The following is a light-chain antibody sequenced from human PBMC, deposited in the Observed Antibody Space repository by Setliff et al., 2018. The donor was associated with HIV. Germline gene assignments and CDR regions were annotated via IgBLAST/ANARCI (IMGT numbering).Light chain of an antibody. Sequence: SAPTQPRPVSGFPGQSVTIPCTGTSSDVGSYNYVTWYQQLPGKVPKLMIYDVTRRPSGVPERFSGSWSGNTSSLTISGLPSEDEADYYCSSFAGRLHVFGTGTKVTVL. CDR3: SSFAGRLHV. V-gene: IGLV2-11*01. CDR2: DVT. CDR1: SSDVGSYNY. J-gene: IGLJ1*01.